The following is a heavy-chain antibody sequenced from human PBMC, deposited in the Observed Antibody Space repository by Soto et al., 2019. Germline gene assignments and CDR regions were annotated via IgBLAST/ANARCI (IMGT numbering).Heavy chain of an antibody. J-gene: IGHJ4*02. CDR3: ARGRITMVRGVIPYFDY. V-gene: IGHV1-3*01. D-gene: IGHD3-10*01. Sequence: ASVKVSCKASGYTFTSYAMHWVRQAPGQRLEWMGWINAGNGNTKYSQKFQGRVTITRDTSASTAYMELSSLRSEDTAVYYCARGRITMVRGVIPYFDYWGQGTLVTV. CDR2: INAGNGNT. CDR1: GYTFTSYA.